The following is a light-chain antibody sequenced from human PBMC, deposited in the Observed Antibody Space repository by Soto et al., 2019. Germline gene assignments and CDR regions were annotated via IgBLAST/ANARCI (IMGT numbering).Light chain of an antibody. CDR3: YSYTSSSTAV. Sequence: QSALTQPASVSGSPGQSITISCIGTSSDIGGYNYVSWYQQYPGKAPKLLIYDVSNRPSGISNRFSGSKSGNTASLTIAGLQAEDEADYYCYSYTSSSTAVFGGDTQLTVL. CDR2: DVS. J-gene: IGLJ7*01. CDR1: SSDIGGYNY. V-gene: IGLV2-14*03.